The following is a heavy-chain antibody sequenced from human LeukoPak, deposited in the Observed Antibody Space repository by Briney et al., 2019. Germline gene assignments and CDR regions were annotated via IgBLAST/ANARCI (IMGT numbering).Heavy chain of an antibody. CDR3: ARGALAVAGIFDY. J-gene: IGHJ4*02. Sequence: PGGSLRLSCAASGFTCDDYAMHWVRQAPAKGLEWVSGISWNSGSIGYADSVKGRFTISRDNAKNSLYLQMNSLRAEDTALYYCARGALAVAGIFDYWGQGTLVTVSS. CDR2: ISWNSGSI. V-gene: IGHV3-9*01. D-gene: IGHD6-19*01. CDR1: GFTCDDYA.